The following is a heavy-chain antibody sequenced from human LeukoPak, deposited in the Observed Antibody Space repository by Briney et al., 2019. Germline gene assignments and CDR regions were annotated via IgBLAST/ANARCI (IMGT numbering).Heavy chain of an antibody. V-gene: IGHV4-34*01. J-gene: IGHJ5*02. CDR3: ARDAASTVRGNWFDP. D-gene: IGHD4-17*01. CDR1: GGSFSGYY. CDR2: INHSGST. Sequence: SQTLSLTCAVYGGSFSGYYWSWIRQPPGKGLEWIGEINHSGSTNYNPSPKSRVTISVDTSKNQFSLKLSSVTAADTAVYYCARDAASTVRGNWFDPWGQGTLVTVSS.